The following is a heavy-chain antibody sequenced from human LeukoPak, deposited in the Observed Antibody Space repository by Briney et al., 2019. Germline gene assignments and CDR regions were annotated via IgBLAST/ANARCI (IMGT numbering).Heavy chain of an antibody. D-gene: IGHD3-22*01. CDR1: GFTFSRYP. Sequence: PGGSLRLSCAVSGFTFSRYPMNWVRQAPGKGLEWVSSISSSGSYIEYADSVKGRFTVSRDNAKNSLYLQMNSLRAEDTAVYYCARDDYYESGAYSDNAFDIWGQGTMVIVSS. CDR3: ARDDYYESGAYSDNAFDI. V-gene: IGHV3-21*01. CDR2: ISSSGSYI. J-gene: IGHJ3*02.